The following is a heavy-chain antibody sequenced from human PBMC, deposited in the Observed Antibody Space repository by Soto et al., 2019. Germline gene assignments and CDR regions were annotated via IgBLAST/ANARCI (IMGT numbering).Heavy chain of an antibody. CDR1: GFTLNRYA. CDR3: ARGPY. Sequence: GGSLRLSCAASGFTLNRYAMNWVRQVPGKGLEWVSVITGSGSNTYYADSVKGRFTISRDNSKNTLHLQMIGLRVEDTAIYYCARGPYWGQGTLVTVSS. V-gene: IGHV3-23*01. J-gene: IGHJ4*02. CDR2: ITGSGSNT.